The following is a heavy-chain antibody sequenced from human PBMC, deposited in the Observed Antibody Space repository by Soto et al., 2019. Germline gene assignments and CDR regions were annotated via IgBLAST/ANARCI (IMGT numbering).Heavy chain of an antibody. Sequence: QVYLVQSGAEVKKPGASVTISCKTSGYTFTDYAMHWVRHAPGQGLEWVGWINTGNGDTRYSPKLQGRVTITTYAYASTAYLGLSRLRFEDTALYYCATQAYDYWGQGTQVAVAS. CDR1: GYTFTDYA. CDR2: INTGNGDT. V-gene: IGHV1-3*04. CDR3: ATQAYDY. J-gene: IGHJ4*02.